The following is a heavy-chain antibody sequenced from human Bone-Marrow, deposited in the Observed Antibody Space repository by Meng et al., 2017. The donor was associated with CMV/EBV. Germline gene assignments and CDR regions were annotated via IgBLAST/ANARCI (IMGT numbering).Heavy chain of an antibody. D-gene: IGHD3-10*01. J-gene: IGHJ4*02. CDR3: ARGTRRGSPRPFDY. CDR1: GYTFTNYD. CDR2: MNPNSGNT. V-gene: IGHV1-8*01. Sequence: ASVKVSCKASGYTFTNYDINWVRQATGQGLEWMGWMNPNSGNTGYTQKFQGRVTMTRNTSISTAYMELSSLRSEDTAVYYCARGTRRGSPRPFDYWGQGTLVTVSS.